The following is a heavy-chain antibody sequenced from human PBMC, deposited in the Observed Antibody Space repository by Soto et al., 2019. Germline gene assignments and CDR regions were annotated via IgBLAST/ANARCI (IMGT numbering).Heavy chain of an antibody. CDR2: IYYSGST. CDR3: ARPAYCSGPSCYGRHFDY. CDR1: GGSISSSSYY. D-gene: IGHD2-2*01. V-gene: IGHV4-39*01. J-gene: IGHJ4*02. Sequence: PSETLSLTCTVSGGSISSSSYYWGWIRQPPGKGLEWIGSIYYSGSTYYNPSLKSRVTISVDTSKNQFSLKLSSVTAADTAVYYCARPAYCSGPSCYGRHFDYWGQGTLVTVSS.